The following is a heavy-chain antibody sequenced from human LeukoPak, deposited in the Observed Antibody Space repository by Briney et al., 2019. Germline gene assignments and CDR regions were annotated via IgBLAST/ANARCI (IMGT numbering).Heavy chain of an antibody. Sequence: SETLSLTCTVSGGSISSSSYYWGWIRQSPGQGLEWIGNVYYSGSAYYNPSLKSRVTMSVDTSKNQFSLKLSSVTAADTAVYYCARKPIINNAWYYFDCWGQGILVAVSS. V-gene: IGHV4-39*07. J-gene: IGHJ4*02. CDR3: ARKPIINNAWYYFDC. CDR2: VYYSGSA. CDR1: GGSISSSSYY. D-gene: IGHD1/OR15-1a*01.